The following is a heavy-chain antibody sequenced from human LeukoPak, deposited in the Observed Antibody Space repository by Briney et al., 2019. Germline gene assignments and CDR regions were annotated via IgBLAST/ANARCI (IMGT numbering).Heavy chain of an antibody. J-gene: IGHJ5*02. CDR2: IYYGGST. CDR3: ARSEYYYDSSGYYPNWFDP. Sequence: SETLSLTCAVYGGSFSGYYWSWIRQPPGKGLEWIGNIYYGGSTYHNPSLKSRVTISVDTSKNQFSLKLSSVTAADTAVYYCARSEYYYDSSGYYPNWFDPWGQGTLVTVSS. CDR1: GGSFSGYY. V-gene: IGHV4-34*01. D-gene: IGHD3-22*01.